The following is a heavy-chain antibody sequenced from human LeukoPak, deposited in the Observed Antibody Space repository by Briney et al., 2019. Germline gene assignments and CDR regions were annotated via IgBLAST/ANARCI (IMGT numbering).Heavy chain of an antibody. V-gene: IGHV3-30*03. Sequence: GWSLRLSCAASGFTFSSYGMHWVRQSPGRGLEWVSFVSFDGSNEFYADSLKGRFTISRDNSKDTLYLQMDSLRAEDTALYYCAREEHDYVWGSYRYYYYYGIDVWGQGTTVTVSS. J-gene: IGHJ6*02. CDR1: GFTFSSYG. D-gene: IGHD3-16*02. CDR3: AREEHDYVWGSYRYYYYYGIDV. CDR2: VSFDGSNE.